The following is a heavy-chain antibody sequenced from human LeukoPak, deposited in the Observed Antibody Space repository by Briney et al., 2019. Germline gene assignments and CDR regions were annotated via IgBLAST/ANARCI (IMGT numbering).Heavy chain of an antibody. J-gene: IGHJ4*02. V-gene: IGHV4-59*08. CDR2: IYDSGST. Sequence: PSETLSLTCTVSGGSISSYYWSWIRQPPGKGLEWIGYIYDSGSTNYNPSLKSQVIISVDTSKNQFSLKLNSVTAADTAVYYCARGNWNSRESIDYWGQGTLVTVSS. CDR3: ARGNWNSRESIDY. D-gene: IGHD1-1*01. CDR1: GGSISSYY.